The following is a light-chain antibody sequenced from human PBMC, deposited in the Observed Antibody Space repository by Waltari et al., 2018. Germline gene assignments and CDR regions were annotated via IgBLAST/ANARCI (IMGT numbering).Light chain of an antibody. V-gene: IGLV1-44*01. Sequence: QSVVTQPPSVSGPPGQRVTISCSGRNSNTRRNDVTWYQQLPGPAPKHIISNNNQRPSGVPDRFSGSKSGSSASLAISGLQSEDEGDYYCASWDDSLTGSWVFGGGTKLTVL. CDR1: NSNTRRND. CDR3: ASWDDSLTGSWV. CDR2: NNN. J-gene: IGLJ3*02.